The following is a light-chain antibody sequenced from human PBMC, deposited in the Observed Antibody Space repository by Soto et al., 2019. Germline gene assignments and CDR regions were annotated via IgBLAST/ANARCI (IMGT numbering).Light chain of an antibody. CDR2: AAF. CDR3: QQNYSTPLA. V-gene: IGKV1-39*01. J-gene: IGKJ4*01. Sequence: EIQMTQSASSLSASVGHRVTITCQASQDISNYLNWYQQKPGKAPNLLIYAAFTLESGVPSRFSGSGSGTDFTLTISSLQLEDFATYYCQQNYSTPLAFGGGTKVDI. CDR1: QDISNY.